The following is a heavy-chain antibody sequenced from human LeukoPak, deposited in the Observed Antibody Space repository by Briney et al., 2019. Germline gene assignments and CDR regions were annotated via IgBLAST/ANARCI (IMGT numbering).Heavy chain of an antibody. Sequence: SETLSLTCTVSGYSIGSGYYWGWIRQPPGKGLEWIGSIYHSGSTYYNPSLKSRVTISVDTSKNQFSLKLSSVTAADTAVYYCARLSVRGGTVDYWGQGTLVTVSS. D-gene: IGHD3-10*01. J-gene: IGHJ4*02. CDR2: IYHSGST. CDR1: GYSIGSGYY. V-gene: IGHV4-38-2*02. CDR3: ARLSVRGGTVDY.